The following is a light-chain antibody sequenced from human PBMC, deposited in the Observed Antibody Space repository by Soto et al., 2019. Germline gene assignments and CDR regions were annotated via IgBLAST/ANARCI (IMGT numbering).Light chain of an antibody. V-gene: IGLV2-23*03. CDR2: EGS. CDR3: CSYAGSSTFWV. J-gene: IGLJ3*02. Sequence: QSVLTQPASVSGSPGQSITISCTGTSSDVGSYNLVSWYQQHPGKAPKLMIYEGSKRPSGVSNRFSGSKSGNTASLTISGLQAEDEADYHCCSYAGSSTFWVFGGGTKLTVL. CDR1: SSDVGSYNL.